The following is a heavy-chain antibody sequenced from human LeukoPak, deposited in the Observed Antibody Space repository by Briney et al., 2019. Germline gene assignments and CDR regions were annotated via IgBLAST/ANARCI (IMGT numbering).Heavy chain of an antibody. J-gene: IGHJ5*02. CDR1: GFIFSRYW. CDR3: ASVLSGSCDWFDP. D-gene: IGHD3-22*01. CDR2: INPDGSPT. Sequence: PGESLRLSCAASGFIFSRYWIRWVRQARGKGLEWVSRINPDGSPTTYPHSVNARFAISTDNAQNTVYLQINSLRAEDTAVYYCASVLSGSCDWFDPWGQGTLVTVSS. V-gene: IGHV3-74*01.